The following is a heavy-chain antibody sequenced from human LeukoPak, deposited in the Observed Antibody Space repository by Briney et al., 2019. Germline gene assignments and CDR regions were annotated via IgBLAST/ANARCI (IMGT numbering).Heavy chain of an antibody. CDR3: ARDQYSSSFGDWLYFDY. CDR2: IYSGGST. Sequence: GGSLRLSCAASGFTVSSNYMSWVRQAPGKGLEWVSVIYSGGSTYYADSVKGRFTISRDNSKNTLYLQMNSLRAEDTAVYYCARDQYSSSFGDWLYFDYWGQGTLVTVSS. V-gene: IGHV3-53*01. CDR1: GFTVSSNY. J-gene: IGHJ4*02. D-gene: IGHD6-6*01.